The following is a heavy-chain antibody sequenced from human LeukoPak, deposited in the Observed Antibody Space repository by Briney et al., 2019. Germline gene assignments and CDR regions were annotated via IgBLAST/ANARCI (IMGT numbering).Heavy chain of an antibody. J-gene: IGHJ4*02. CDR3: ARDLEGYHYGSGNYPQ. V-gene: IGHV1-2*02. CDR1: GYTFTSYY. Sequence: ASVKLSCAASGYTFTSYYIHWLRQAPGQGLEWMGFINPNSGGTNYAQKFQGRVTMTRDASISTAYMELSSLTSDDTAVYYCARDLEGYHYGSGNYPQWGQGTLITVSS. CDR2: INPNSGGT. D-gene: IGHD3-10*01.